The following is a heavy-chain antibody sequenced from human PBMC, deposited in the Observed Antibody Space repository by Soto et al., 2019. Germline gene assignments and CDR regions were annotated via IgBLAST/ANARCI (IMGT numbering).Heavy chain of an antibody. CDR3: ARELIAAAGTGWFDP. V-gene: IGHV3-21*01. D-gene: IGHD6-13*01. J-gene: IGHJ5*02. Sequence: EVQLVESGGGLVKPGGSLRLSCAASGFTFSSYSMNWVRQAPGKGLEWVSSISSSSSYIYYADSVKGRFTISRDNPKNSLYLQMNSLRAEDTAVYYCARELIAAAGTGWFDPWGQGTLVTVSS. CDR1: GFTFSSYS. CDR2: ISSSSSYI.